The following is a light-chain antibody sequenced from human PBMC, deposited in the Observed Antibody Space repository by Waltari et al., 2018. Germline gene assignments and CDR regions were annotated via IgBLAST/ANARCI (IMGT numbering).Light chain of an antibody. CDR2: AAS. Sequence: DIQFTQSPSSLSASIGDRVTITCRASQCISRYLALYHHKPGKAPKLLIYAASTLQSGVPSRCSGSGSGTEFTLTISSLQTEDFATYYCQELNTYPQSLTFCGGTKVEI. J-gene: IGKJ4*01. V-gene: IGKV1-9*01. CDR3: QELNTYPQSLT. CDR1: QCISRY.